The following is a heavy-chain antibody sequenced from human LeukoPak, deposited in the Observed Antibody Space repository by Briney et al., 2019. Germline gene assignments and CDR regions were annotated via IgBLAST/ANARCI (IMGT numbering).Heavy chain of an antibody. D-gene: IGHD6-13*01. CDR2: IYYSGNT. CDR3: ARLRSNSFPDY. Sequence: PSETLSITCTVSGGSISGYYWTWIRQPPGKGLEWIGYIYYSGNTNYNPSLKSRVTISVDTSKNQFSLQLTFVTAADTAIYYCARLRSNSFPDYWGQGTLVTVCS. V-gene: IGHV4-59*01. J-gene: IGHJ4*02. CDR1: GGSISGYY.